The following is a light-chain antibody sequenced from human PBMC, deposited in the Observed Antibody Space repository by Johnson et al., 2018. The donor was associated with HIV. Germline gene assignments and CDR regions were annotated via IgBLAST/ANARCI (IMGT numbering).Light chain of an antibody. CDR2: END. CDR3: QSWDSSLSAGNV. V-gene: IGLV1-51*01. J-gene: IGLJ1*01. CDR1: SSNIGNNY. Sequence: QSVLTQPPSVSAAPGQKVTISCSGSSSNIGNNYVSWYQQLPGTAPKLLIYENDKRPSGIPDRFSGPKSGPSATLDITGLQTGDDADYYCQSWDSSLSAGNVFGTGTKVTVL.